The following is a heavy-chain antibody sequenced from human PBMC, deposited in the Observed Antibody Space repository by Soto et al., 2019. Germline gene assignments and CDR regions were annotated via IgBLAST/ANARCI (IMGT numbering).Heavy chain of an antibody. J-gene: IGHJ5*02. CDR2: IYHSGST. CDR1: GYSISSGYY. D-gene: IGHD2-21*01. V-gene: IGHV4-38-2*01. Sequence: SETLSLTCAVSGYSISSGYYWGWIRQPPGKGLEWIGSIYHSGSTYYNPSLKSRVTISVDTSKNQFSLKLSSVTAADTAVYYCARAAQNSMHIPTRYNWFDPWGQGNLVTVSS. CDR3: ARAAQNSMHIPTRYNWFDP.